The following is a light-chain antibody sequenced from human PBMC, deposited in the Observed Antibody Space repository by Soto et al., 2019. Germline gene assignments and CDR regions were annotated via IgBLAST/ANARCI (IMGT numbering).Light chain of an antibody. CDR3: QQRSNWPPA. J-gene: IGKJ4*01. V-gene: IGKV3-11*01. CDR1: QTVDNY. CDR2: DAS. Sequence: EIVLTQSPATLSLSPGQRATLSYRASQTVDNYLAWYQQKPGQAPRLLIYDASNRATGIPARFSGSGSGTDFTLTISGLEPEDFAVYYCQQRSNWPPAFGGGTKVEIK.